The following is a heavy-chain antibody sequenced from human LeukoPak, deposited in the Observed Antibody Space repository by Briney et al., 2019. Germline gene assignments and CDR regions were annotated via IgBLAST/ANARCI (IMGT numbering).Heavy chain of an antibody. Sequence: GGSLRLSCAASGFTFSSYSMNWVRQAPGKGLEWVSSISSSSSYIYYADSVKGRFTISRDNAKNSLYLQMNSLTADDTAVYYCARGRTTIVSGTTIGAYWGQGTLVTVSS. V-gene: IGHV3-21*01. CDR1: GFTFSSYS. J-gene: IGHJ4*02. D-gene: IGHD2/OR15-2a*01. CDR3: ARGRTTIVSGTTIGAY. CDR2: ISSSSSYI.